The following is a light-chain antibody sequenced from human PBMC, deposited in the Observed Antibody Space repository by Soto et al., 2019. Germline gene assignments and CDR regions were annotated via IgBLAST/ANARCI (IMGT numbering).Light chain of an antibody. Sequence: SYELTQPPSVSGAPGQTARITCGGNNIGSKSVHWYQQKPGQAPVLVVYDDSDRPSGIPGRFSGSNSGNTATLTISRVEAGDEADYYCQVWDSSSDHLYVFGTGTRSPS. V-gene: IGLV3-21*02. CDR3: QVWDSSSDHLYV. CDR2: DDS. J-gene: IGLJ1*01. CDR1: NIGSKS.